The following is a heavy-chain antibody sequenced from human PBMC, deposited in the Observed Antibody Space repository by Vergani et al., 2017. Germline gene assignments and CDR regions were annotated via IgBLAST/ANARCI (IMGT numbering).Heavy chain of an antibody. Sequence: QLQLQESGPGLVKPSETLSLTCTVSGGSISSSSYYWGWIRQPPGKGLEWIGEINHSGSTNYNPSLKSRVTISVDTSKNQFSLKLSSVTAADTAVYYCARASSGYYFLVRYWGQGTLVTVSS. CDR2: INHSGST. CDR3: ARASSGYYFLVRY. D-gene: IGHD3-22*01. V-gene: IGHV4-39*07. CDR1: GGSISSSSYY. J-gene: IGHJ4*02.